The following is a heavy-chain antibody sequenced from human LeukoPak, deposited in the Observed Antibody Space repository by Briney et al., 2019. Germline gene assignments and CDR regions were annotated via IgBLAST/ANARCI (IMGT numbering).Heavy chain of an antibody. D-gene: IGHD2-2*02. CDR1: GFTFSSYA. CDR2: ISGSGGST. CDR3: AKFGRDCSSTSCYSGFDY. V-gene: IGHV3-23*01. Sequence: GGSLRLSCAASGFTFSSYAMSWVRQAPGKGLEWVSAISGSGGSTYYADSVKGRFTISRDNSKNTLYLQMNSLRAEDTAVYCCAKFGRDCSSTSCYSGFDYWGQGTLVTVSS. J-gene: IGHJ4*02.